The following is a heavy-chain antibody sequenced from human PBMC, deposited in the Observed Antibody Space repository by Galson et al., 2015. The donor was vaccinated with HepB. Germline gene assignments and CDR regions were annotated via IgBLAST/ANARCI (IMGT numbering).Heavy chain of an antibody. CDR1: GFTFSSYS. Sequence: SLRLSCAASGFTFSSYSMNWVRQAPGKGLEWVSYISSSSSTIYYADSVKGRFTISRDNAKNSLYLQMNSLRAEDTAVYYCARDRIRDGYNFFDHWGQGTLVTVSS. CDR3: ARDRIRDGYNFFDH. D-gene: IGHD5-24*01. V-gene: IGHV3-48*04. J-gene: IGHJ4*02. CDR2: ISSSSSTI.